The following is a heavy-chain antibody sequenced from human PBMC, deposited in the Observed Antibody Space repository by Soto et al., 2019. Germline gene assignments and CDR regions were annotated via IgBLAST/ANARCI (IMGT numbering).Heavy chain of an antibody. CDR3: ARGDSSGYSDY. CDR1: GYTFSVYY. J-gene: IGHJ4*02. Sequence: SVKGSCDASGYTFSVYYIHWVRQAPGQGLEWMGIINPTAGSTDYAQNFQGRVTMTRDTSASTVYMQMSSLTSEDAAVYYCARGDSSGYSDYWGQGTLVTVSS. D-gene: IGHD3-22*01. V-gene: IGHV1-46*01. CDR2: INPTAGST.